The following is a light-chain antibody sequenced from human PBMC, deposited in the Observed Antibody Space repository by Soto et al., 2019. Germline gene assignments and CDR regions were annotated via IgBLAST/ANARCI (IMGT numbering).Light chain of an antibody. V-gene: IGLV2-11*01. CDR2: DVS. J-gene: IGLJ1*01. CDR3: CTYAGSYSLYV. CDR1: SSDVGGYNY. Sequence: QTALTQPRSVCGSPGQSVAISCTGTSSDVGGYNYVSWYQQHPGKAPKLMIYDVSERPSGVPDRFSGSKSGNTASLTISGLQAEDEADYYCCTYAGSYSLYVFGTGTKLTVL.